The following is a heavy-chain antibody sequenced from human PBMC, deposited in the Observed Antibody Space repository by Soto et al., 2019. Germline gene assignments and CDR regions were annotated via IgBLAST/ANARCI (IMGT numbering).Heavy chain of an antibody. CDR1: GGSFSDYY. Sequence: SETLSLTCAVCGGSFSDYYWSWLRQPPWKGLEWIGEINHSGSTSYNPSLKSRVTISVDTSKNQFSLKLSSVTAADTAVYYCERGVEYCSSTSCLANKWFDPWGQGTLVTVSS. CDR3: ERGVEYCSSTSCLANKWFDP. J-gene: IGHJ5*02. V-gene: IGHV4-34*01. D-gene: IGHD2-2*01. CDR2: INHSGST.